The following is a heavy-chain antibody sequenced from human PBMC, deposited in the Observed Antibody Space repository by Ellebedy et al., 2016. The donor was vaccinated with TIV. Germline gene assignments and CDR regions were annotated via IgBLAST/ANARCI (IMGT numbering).Heavy chain of an antibody. D-gene: IGHD5-24*01. CDR3: ARDLMASGWFDP. Sequence: MPSETLSLTCTVSGGSFSPYYWNWIRQPPGKGLEWIGYIYYRGHTNYNPALKSRVTVSVDTAKNQISLKLSSVTAADTAVYYCARDLMASGWFDPWGQGTLVTVSS. V-gene: IGHV4-59*01. CDR1: GGSFSPYY. CDR2: IYYRGHT. J-gene: IGHJ5*02.